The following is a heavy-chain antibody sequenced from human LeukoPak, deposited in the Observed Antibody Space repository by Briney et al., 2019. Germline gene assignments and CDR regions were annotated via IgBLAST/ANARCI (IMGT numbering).Heavy chain of an antibody. V-gene: IGHV1-8*03. Sequence: ASVKVSCKASGYTFTSYDINWVRQATGQGLEWMGWMNPNSGNTGYAQKFQGRVTITRNTSISTAYMELSSLRSDDTAVYYCARAHWNDRAIDWGQGTLVTVSS. CDR1: GYTFTSYD. CDR3: ARAHWNDRAID. CDR2: MNPNSGNT. J-gene: IGHJ4*02. D-gene: IGHD1-1*01.